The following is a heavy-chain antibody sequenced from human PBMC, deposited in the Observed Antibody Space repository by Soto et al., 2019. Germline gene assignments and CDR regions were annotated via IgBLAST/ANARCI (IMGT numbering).Heavy chain of an antibody. CDR2: ISSNSAYI. CDR1: VFTFLSFT. CDR3: TRDASRDSSARGWFDP. D-gene: IGHD6-13*01. J-gene: IGHJ5*02. V-gene: IGHV3-21*01. Sequence: GWSLRLACASSVFTFLSFTMNWVRQAPGKGLEWVSTISSNSAYIYYTDALRGRFTISRDNAKNSLHLQMNSLRAEDTAVYYCTRDASRDSSARGWFDPWGPGTLVTVSS.